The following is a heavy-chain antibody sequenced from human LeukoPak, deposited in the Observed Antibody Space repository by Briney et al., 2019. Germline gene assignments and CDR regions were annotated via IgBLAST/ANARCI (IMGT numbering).Heavy chain of an antibody. CDR2: INPNSGGT. D-gene: IGHD6-19*01. CDR3: ARGRPGIAVAAGKKTNWFDP. V-gene: IGHV1-2*02. Sequence: GASVTVSCKASGYTFTRYYMHWVRQAPGQGLEWMGWINPNSGGTNYAQKFQGRVTMTRDTSISTAYMELSRLRSDDTAVYYCARGRPGIAVAAGKKTNWFDPWGQGTLVTVSS. J-gene: IGHJ5*02. CDR1: GYTFTRYY.